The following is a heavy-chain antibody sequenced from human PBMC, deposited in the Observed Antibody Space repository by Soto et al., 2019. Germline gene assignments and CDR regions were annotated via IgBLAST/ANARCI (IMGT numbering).Heavy chain of an antibody. D-gene: IGHD6-13*01. Sequence: TLSLTCTVSGESISSADFYWSWIRQPPGKALEWLALIDWDDDKYYSTSLKTRLTISKDTSKNQVVLTMTNMDPVDTATYYCARISRAAAGTYYFDDWGQGTLVTVAS. J-gene: IGHJ4*02. CDR1: GESISSADFY. CDR2: IDWDDDK. V-gene: IGHV2-70*18. CDR3: ARISRAAAGTYYFDD.